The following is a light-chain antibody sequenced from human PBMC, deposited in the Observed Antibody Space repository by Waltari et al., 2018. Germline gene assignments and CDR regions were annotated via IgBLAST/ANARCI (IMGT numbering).Light chain of an antibody. CDR2: GAS. CDR3: QQYAGSPIT. V-gene: IGKV3-20*01. Sequence: EIVLTQSPGTLSLSPGERATLSCRATQSVSHSNLAWYQQKGGHGPRLLIYGASSRATGIPDRFSGSGSGTDFTLSISRLEPEDYGVYYCQQYAGSPITFGGGTKVEI. CDR1: QSVSHSN. J-gene: IGKJ4*01.